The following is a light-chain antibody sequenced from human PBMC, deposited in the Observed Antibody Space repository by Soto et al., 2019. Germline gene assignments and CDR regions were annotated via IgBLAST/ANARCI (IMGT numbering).Light chain of an antibody. CDR3: NSFTSSSTVV. V-gene: IGLV2-14*01. Sequence: QSALTQPASVSGSPGQSITISCTGTSSGVGAYNYVSWYQQHPGKAPKLMIYEVSNRPSGVSNRFSGSKSGNTASLTISGLQTEDEADYYCNSFTSSSTVVFGGGTKLTVL. CDR2: EVS. CDR1: SSGVGAYNY. J-gene: IGLJ2*01.